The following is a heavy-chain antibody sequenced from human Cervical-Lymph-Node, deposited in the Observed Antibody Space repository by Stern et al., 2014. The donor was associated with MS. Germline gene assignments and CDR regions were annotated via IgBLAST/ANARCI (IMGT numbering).Heavy chain of an antibody. Sequence: QVTLKESGPTLVKPTQTLTLTCTFSGFSLSTNGLGVGWIRQTPGKALEXLAVIYWDNDKRYSASLKSRLTITKDTSRNQVVLTMTNMEPVDTGTYYCAQSASSWYTADHWGQGTLVTVSS. J-gene: IGHJ4*02. CDR3: AQSASSWYTADH. D-gene: IGHD6-13*01. CDR2: IYWDNDK. V-gene: IGHV2-5*02. CDR1: GFSLSTNGLG.